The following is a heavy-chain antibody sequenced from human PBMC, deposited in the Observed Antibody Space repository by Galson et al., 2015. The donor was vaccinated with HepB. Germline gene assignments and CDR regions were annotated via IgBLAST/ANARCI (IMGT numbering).Heavy chain of an antibody. CDR3: AKGYDFWSGYYDY. V-gene: IGHV3-23*01. CDR2: ISGSGGST. J-gene: IGHJ4*02. Sequence: SLRLSCAASGFTFSSDAMSWVRQAPGKGLEWVSAISGSGGSTYYADSVKGRFTISRDNSKNTLYLQMNSLRAEDTAVYYCAKGYDFWSGYYDYWGQGTLVTVSS. CDR1: GFTFSSDA. D-gene: IGHD3-3*01.